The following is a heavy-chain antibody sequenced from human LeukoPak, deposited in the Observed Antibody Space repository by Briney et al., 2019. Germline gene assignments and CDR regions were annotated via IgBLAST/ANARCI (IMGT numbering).Heavy chain of an antibody. Sequence: SETLSLTCTVSGGSISSHYWSWIRQPPGKGLEWIGYIYYSGSTNYNPSLKSRVTISVDTSKNQFSPKLSSVTAADTAVYYCARERIAAAGAVWFDPWGQGTLVTVSS. CDR3: ARERIAAAGAVWFDP. V-gene: IGHV4-59*11. CDR2: IYYSGST. J-gene: IGHJ5*02. CDR1: GGSISSHY. D-gene: IGHD6-13*01.